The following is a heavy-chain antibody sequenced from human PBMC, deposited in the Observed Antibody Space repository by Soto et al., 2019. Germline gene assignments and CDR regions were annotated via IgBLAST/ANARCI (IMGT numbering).Heavy chain of an antibody. CDR1: GFTFSSYG. CDR2: IWYDGSNK. V-gene: IGHV3-33*01. D-gene: IGHD2-2*01. Sequence: PGGSLRLSCAASGFTFSSYGVHWVRQAPGKGLEWVAVIWYDGSNKYYADSVKGRFTISRDNSKNTLYLQMNSLRAEDTAVYYCAREDIVVVPAAFNYYYYGMDVWGQGTTVTVSS. J-gene: IGHJ6*02. CDR3: AREDIVVVPAAFNYYYYGMDV.